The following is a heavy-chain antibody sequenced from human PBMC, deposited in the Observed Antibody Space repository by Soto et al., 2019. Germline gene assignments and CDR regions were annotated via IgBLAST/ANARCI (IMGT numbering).Heavy chain of an antibody. D-gene: IGHD2-21*02. CDR2: IYYSGST. J-gene: IGHJ4*02. CDR1: GDSISSRSYY. CDR3: ARQRTSVVTQAYFDV. V-gene: IGHV4-39*01. Sequence: SETLSLTCTVTGDSISSRSYYWGWIRQPPGKGLEWIGSIYYSGSTYNNPSLRSRVSMSIDTSKDQFSLKLKSVTAADTALYFCARQRTSVVTQAYFDVWGQGSLVTVSS.